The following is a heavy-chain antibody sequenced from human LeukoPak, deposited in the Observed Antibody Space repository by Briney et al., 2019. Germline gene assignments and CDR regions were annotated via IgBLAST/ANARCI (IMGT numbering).Heavy chain of an antibody. Sequence: ASVKVSCKASGGTFSSYAISWVRQAPGQGLEWMGRIIPILGIANYAQKFQGRVTITADKSTSTAYMELSSLRSEDTAVYYCARTGGYSYGLDFDYWGQGTLVTVSS. CDR3: ARTGGYSYGLDFDY. CDR2: IIPILGIA. J-gene: IGHJ4*02. CDR1: GGTFSSYA. V-gene: IGHV1-69*04. D-gene: IGHD5-18*01.